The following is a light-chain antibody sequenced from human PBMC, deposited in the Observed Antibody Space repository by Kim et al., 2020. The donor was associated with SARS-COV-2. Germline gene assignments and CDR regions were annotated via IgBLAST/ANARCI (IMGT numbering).Light chain of an antibody. V-gene: IGLV3-19*01. CDR1: SLKTYY. Sequence: SSELTQDPAVSVALGQTVTITCQGDSLKTYYASWYQQKPGQAPILVLYGKDNRPSGIPERFSGSSSGNTASLTITGAQAEDDADYYCNSRDTSGGHLVFGGRTKVTVL. J-gene: IGLJ2*01. CDR3: NSRDTSGGHLV. CDR2: GKD.